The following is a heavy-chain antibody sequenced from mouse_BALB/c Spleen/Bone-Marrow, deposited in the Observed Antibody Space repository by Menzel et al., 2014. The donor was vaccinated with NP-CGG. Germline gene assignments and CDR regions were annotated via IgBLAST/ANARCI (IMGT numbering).Heavy chain of an antibody. D-gene: IGHD2-10*02. V-gene: IGHV1-80*01. CDR1: GYPFSSYW. Sequence: QVQLKESGAELVRPGSSVKISCKASGYPFSSYWMNWVKQRPGQGLEWIGQIYPGDGETNYNGKFKGNATLTADKSSSTTYMQLINLASEGSAVYFCAKKYGDYWGQGTTRTVSS. CDR2: IYPGDGET. CDR3: AKKYGDY. J-gene: IGHJ2*01.